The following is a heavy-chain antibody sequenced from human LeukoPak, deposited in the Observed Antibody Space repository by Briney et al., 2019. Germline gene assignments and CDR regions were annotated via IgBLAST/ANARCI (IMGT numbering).Heavy chain of an antibody. CDR2: INPNSGGT. J-gene: IGHJ4*02. D-gene: IGHD2-8*01. V-gene: IGHV1-2*02. CDR1: GYTFTDYY. CDR3: ARVWRCANGVCPDVFES. Sequence: ASVKVSCTASGYTFTDYYMHWVRQAPGQGLEWMGWINPNSGGTNYAQNLQGRVTMSRDTSISTAYLDLRSLRSDDTAVYYCARVWRCANGVCPDVFESWGQGTLVTVSS.